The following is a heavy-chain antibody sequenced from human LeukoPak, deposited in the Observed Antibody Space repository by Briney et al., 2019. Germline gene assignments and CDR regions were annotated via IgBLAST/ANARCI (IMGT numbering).Heavy chain of an antibody. J-gene: IGHJ4*02. V-gene: IGHV3-33*01. CDR3: ASGKYYYDSSGYYYGDLLYYFDY. Sequence: SGGSLGLSCAASGFTFSSYGMHWVRQAPGKGLEWVAVIWYDGSNKYYADSVKGRFTISRDNSKNTLYVQMNSLRAEDTAVYYCASGKYYYDSSGYYYGDLLYYFDYWGQGTLVTVSS. CDR2: IWYDGSNK. CDR1: GFTFSSYG. D-gene: IGHD3-22*01.